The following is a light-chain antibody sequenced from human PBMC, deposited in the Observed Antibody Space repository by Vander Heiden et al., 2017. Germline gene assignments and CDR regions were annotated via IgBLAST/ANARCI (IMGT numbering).Light chain of an antibody. CDR2: AAS. Sequence: EIVLTQSPGTLSLSPGERATLSCRASQSVSNSYLAWYQQKPGQAPRLLIYAASSRDTGIPDRFSGSGSGTDFTLTISRVEPEDLAVYYCQEYGSSLRPFGQGTKVEIK. J-gene: IGKJ1*01. CDR1: QSVSNSY. CDR3: QEYGSSLRP. V-gene: IGKV3-20*01.